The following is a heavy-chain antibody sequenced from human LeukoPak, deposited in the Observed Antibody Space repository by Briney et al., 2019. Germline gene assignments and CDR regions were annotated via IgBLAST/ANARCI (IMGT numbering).Heavy chain of an antibody. CDR3: ARHPLYGSGIVPDY. J-gene: IGHJ4*02. CDR1: GYSISSGYY. CDR2: IYYTGNT. Sequence: SETLSLTCTVSGYSISSGYYWGWIRQPPGKGLEWVGSIYYTGNTYYNPSLKSRVTISVDTSKNQFSLKLSSVTAADTAVYYCARHPLYGSGIVPDYWGQGTLVTVSS. D-gene: IGHD3-10*01. V-gene: IGHV4-38-2*02.